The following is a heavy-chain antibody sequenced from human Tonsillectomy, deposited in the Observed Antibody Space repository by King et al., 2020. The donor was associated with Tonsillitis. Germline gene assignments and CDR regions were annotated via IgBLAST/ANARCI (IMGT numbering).Heavy chain of an antibody. Sequence: VQLVESGGGVVQPGRSLRLSCAASGLTLRSYGMHWVRQAPGKGLEWVAVISNDGSYDYYADSVKGRFTISRDNSKNTVYLQMNSLRTEDTAMYYCAKPKSTTSMDFLIDYWGQGTLVTVSS. V-gene: IGHV3-30*18. CDR2: ISNDGSYD. CDR1: GLTLRSYG. D-gene: IGHD1/OR15-1a*01. J-gene: IGHJ4*02. CDR3: AKPKSTTSMDFLIDY.